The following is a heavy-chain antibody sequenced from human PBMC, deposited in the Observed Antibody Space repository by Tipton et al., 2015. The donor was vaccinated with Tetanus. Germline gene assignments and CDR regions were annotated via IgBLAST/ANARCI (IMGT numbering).Heavy chain of an antibody. V-gene: IGHV1-18*01. D-gene: IGHD4-11*01. CDR2: ISAYDGNT. CDR3: ARDGDPGVTTGAYYYYGMDV. J-gene: IGHJ6*02. Sequence: QLVQSGAEVKKPGASVKVSCKASGYTFTSYGISWVRQAPGQGLEWMGWISAYDGNTNYAQKLQGRVTMTTDTSTSTAYMELRSLRSDDTAVYYCARDGDPGVTTGAYYYYGMDVWGQGTTVTVSS. CDR1: GYTFTSYG.